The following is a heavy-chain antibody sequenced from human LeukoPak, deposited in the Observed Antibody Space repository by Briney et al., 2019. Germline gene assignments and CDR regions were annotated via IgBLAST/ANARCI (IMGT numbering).Heavy chain of an antibody. CDR3: ARDEVVGAKAGYYYYMDV. V-gene: IGHV1-69*13. CDR2: IIPIFGTA. Sequence: SVKVSCKASGYTFTGYYMHWVRQAPGQGLEWMGGIIPIFGTANYAQKFQGRVTITADESTSTAYMELSSLRSEDTAVYYCARDEVVGAKAGYYYYMDVWGKGTTVTISS. CDR1: GYTFTGYY. D-gene: IGHD1-26*01. J-gene: IGHJ6*03.